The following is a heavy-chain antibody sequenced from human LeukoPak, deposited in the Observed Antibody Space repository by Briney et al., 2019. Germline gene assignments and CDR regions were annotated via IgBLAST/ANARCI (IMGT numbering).Heavy chain of an antibody. V-gene: IGHV3-23*01. CDR2: ISGSGGST. Sequence: GGSLRLSCAASGFTFSSYVMSWVRQAPGKGLEWVSAISGSGGSTYYADSVKGRFTIPRDNSKNTLYLQMNSLRAEDTAVYYCAKDPRLTYYYDSSGYPYWGQGTLVTVSS. CDR3: AKDPRLTYYYDSSGYPY. J-gene: IGHJ4*02. CDR1: GFTFSSYV. D-gene: IGHD3-22*01.